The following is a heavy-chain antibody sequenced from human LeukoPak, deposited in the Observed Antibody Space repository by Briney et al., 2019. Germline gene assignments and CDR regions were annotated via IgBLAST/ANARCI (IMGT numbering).Heavy chain of an antibody. CDR2: IYHSGST. D-gene: IGHD3-3*01. V-gene: IGHV4-59*01. J-gene: IGHJ4*02. CDR3: ARSRVWSDYWGYFDY. Sequence: SETLSLTCTVSGGSIIGYYWNWIRQPAGKGLDWIGYIYHSGSTNYNPSLKSRVTISVDTSKTQISLKLRAVTAADTAVYYCARSRVWSDYWGYFDYWGQGTLVTVSS. CDR1: GGSIIGYY.